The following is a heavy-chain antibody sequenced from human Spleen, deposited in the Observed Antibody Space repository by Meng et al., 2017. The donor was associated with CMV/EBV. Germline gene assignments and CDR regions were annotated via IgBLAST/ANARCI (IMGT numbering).Heavy chain of an antibody. V-gene: IGHV4-4*07. CDR2: IYTSGST. D-gene: IGHD6-6*01. Sequence: QLHLQVPGPGVVKRSETLALACTGAGGSISSYYCSWIRQPAGKGLEWIGRIYTSGSTNYNPALKSRVTMSVDTSKNQFSLKMSSVTAAATDVYYCEREGRYSSSPTDYWGQGTLVTVSS. CDR1: GGSISSYY. CDR3: EREGRYSSSPTDY. J-gene: IGHJ4*02.